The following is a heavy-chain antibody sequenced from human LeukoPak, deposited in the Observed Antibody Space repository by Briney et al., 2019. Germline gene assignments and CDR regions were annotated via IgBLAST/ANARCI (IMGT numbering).Heavy chain of an antibody. CDR1: GFTFSNYA. V-gene: IGHV3-23*01. J-gene: IGHJ4*02. CDR2: IRGNGGNT. Sequence: GGSLRLSCAASGFTFSNYAMTWVRQAPGKGLEWVSSIRGNGGNTYYADSVKGRFTNFRDNSESTLYLQMNSLRVEDTAIYYCAKALRAAPGTTPGDYWGQGTLVTVSS. CDR3: AKALRAAPGTTPGDY. D-gene: IGHD6-13*01.